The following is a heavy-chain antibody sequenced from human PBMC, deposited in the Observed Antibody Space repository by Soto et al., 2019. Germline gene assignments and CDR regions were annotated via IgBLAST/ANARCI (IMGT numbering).Heavy chain of an antibody. V-gene: IGHV3-23*01. D-gene: IGHD4-17*01. CDR1: GFTFSSYA. CDR2: ISGSGGRT. CDR3: AKDLDHIYGDYLGYYYGMDV. Sequence: EVQLLESGGGLVQPGGYLRLSCAASGFTFSSYAMSWVRQAPGKGLEWVSAISGSGGRTYYADSVKGRFTISRDNCKNTLYLQKHSLRAEDTAVYYCAKDLDHIYGDYLGYYYGMDVWGQGTTVTVSS. J-gene: IGHJ6*02.